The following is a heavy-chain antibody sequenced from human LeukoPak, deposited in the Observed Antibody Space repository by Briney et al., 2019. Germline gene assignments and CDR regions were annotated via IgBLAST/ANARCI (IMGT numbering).Heavy chain of an antibody. V-gene: IGHV3-23*01. CDR2: ISGSGGST. D-gene: IGHD1-26*01. CDR3: AKDLIQTIVGATLDDY. Sequence: GGSLRLSCAASVFTFSSYAMSWVRQAPGKGLEWVSAISGSGGSTYYADSVKGRFTISRDNSKNTLYLQMNSLRAEDTAVYYCAKDLIQTIVGATLDDYWGQGTLVTVSS. J-gene: IGHJ4*02. CDR1: VFTFSSYA.